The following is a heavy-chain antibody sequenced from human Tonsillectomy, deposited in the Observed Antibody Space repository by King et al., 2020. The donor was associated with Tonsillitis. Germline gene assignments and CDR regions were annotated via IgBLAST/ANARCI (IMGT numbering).Heavy chain of an antibody. D-gene: IGHD3-10*01. Sequence: VQLVESGGGLVKPGGSLRFSCEASGFTFSVYSMNWVRQAPGKRLEWVSSISSSSSYIYYADSVKGRFTISRDNAKNSLYLQMNSLRAEDTAVYYCARGITLVRGASYFDYWGQRALVTVSS. CDR1: GFTFSVYS. CDR2: ISSSSSYI. V-gene: IGHV3-21*01. J-gene: IGHJ4*02. CDR3: ARGITLVRGASYFDY.